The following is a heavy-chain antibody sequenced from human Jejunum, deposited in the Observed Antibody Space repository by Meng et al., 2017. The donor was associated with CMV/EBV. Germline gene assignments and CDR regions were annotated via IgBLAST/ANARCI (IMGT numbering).Heavy chain of an antibody. CDR3: ARATVYSDVYYVDY. CDR1: GCSLSDHF. J-gene: IGHJ4*02. CDR2: IKRKSDSYAT. D-gene: IGHD6-13*01. V-gene: IGHV3-72*01. Sequence: GCSLSDHFMHWVRQAPGKGLEWVGRIKRKSDSYATEYAASVKGRFTISRDDSKNSLYLQMNSLTIEDTAVYYCARATVYSDVYYVDYWGQGTLVTVSS.